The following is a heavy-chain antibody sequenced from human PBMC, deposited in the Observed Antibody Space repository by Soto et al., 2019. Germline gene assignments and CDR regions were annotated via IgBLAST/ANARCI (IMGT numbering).Heavy chain of an antibody. CDR3: AKDLVHGGNLWDYYGMDL. V-gene: IGHV3-23*01. CDR1: GFTFSSYA. J-gene: IGHJ6*02. Sequence: GGSLRLSCAASGFTFSSYAMSWVRQAPGKGLEWVSAISGSGGSTYYADSVKGRFTISRDNSKNTLYLQMNSLRAEDTAVYYCAKDLVHGGNLWDYYGMDLWGQGSSVTGSS. CDR2: ISGSGGST. D-gene: IGHD2-15*01.